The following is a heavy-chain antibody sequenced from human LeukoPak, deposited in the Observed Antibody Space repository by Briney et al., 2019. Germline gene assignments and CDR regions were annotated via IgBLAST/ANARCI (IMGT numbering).Heavy chain of an antibody. CDR3: AKESSGTFFYFDY. J-gene: IGHJ4*02. Sequence: TGGSLRLSCAASGFTFSSHGMSWVRQVPGKGLEWVSAVSGSGDNTNYADSVKGRFTISRDNSKNTVYLQMNSLRAEDTAVYYCAKESSGTFFYFDYWGQGTLVTVSS. CDR1: GFTFSSHG. D-gene: IGHD6-25*01. CDR2: VSGSGDNT. V-gene: IGHV3-23*01.